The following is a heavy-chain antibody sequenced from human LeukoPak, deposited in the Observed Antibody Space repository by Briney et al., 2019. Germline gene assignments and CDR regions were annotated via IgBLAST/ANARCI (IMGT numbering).Heavy chain of an antibody. V-gene: IGHV3-30-3*01. CDR1: GSPFDTYG. CDR3: ARDYGDPDAFDI. Sequence: GTSLRLSCVVSGSPFDTYGMHWIRQTPGKGLEWLTLISHHGNNKYYADSVKGRFTISRDNSKNTLYLQMNSLRAEDTAVYYCARDYGDPDAFDIWGQGTMVTVSS. J-gene: IGHJ3*02. CDR2: ISHHGNNK. D-gene: IGHD4-17*01.